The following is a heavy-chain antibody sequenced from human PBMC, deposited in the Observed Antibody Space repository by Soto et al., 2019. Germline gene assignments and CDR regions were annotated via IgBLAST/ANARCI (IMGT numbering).Heavy chain of an antibody. D-gene: IGHD3-3*01. Sequence: ASVKVSCKTSGYTFNTYGINWVRQAPGQGLELMGWISAYDGKTAYAEKFQGRVTLTTDTSTSTAYMELRSLRSDDTAVYYCARVRDWFDPWGQGTLVTAPQ. CDR2: ISAYDGKT. CDR1: GYTFNTYG. CDR3: ARVRDWFDP. J-gene: IGHJ5*02. V-gene: IGHV1-18*01.